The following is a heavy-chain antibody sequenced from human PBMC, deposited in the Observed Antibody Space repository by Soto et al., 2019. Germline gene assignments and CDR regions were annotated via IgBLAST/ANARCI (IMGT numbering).Heavy chain of an antibody. V-gene: IGHV3-72*01. CDR2: IRNKAKSYTI. CDR1: GFIFSDHY. D-gene: IGHD3-22*01. CDR3: MTDREFRPAY. Sequence: GGSLRLSCAASGFIFSDHYMEWVRQAPGKGLEWVGRIRNKAKSYTIAYAASVEGRFTISRDDSKNTVYLQVNSLTIEDTAVYYCMTDREFRPAYWGQGTLVTVSS. J-gene: IGHJ4*02.